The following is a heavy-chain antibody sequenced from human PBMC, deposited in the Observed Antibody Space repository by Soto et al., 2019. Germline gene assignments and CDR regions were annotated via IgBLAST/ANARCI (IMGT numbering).Heavy chain of an antibody. CDR1: GGTFSSYA. Sequence: QVQLVQSGAEVKKPGSSVKVSCKASGGTFSSYAISWVRQAPGQGLEWMGGIIPIFGTANYAQKFQGRVTITADECTRRAYVEMSSRRAEEAVVDYCNVGGDGWGDYWGQGTLVTVSS. CDR3: NVGGDGWGDY. J-gene: IGHJ4*02. V-gene: IGHV1-69*01. CDR2: IIPIFGTA. D-gene: IGHD3-16*01.